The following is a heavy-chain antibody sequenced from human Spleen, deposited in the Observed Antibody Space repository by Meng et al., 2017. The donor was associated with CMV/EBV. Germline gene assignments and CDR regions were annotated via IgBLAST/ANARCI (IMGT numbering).Heavy chain of an antibody. V-gene: IGHV3-43*01. J-gene: IGHJ4*02. CDR1: GFTFDDYT. Sequence: AAGFTFDDYTMHWVRQAPGKGLEWVSLISWDGGSTFYADSVKGRFTISRDNSKNSLYLQMNSLRTEDTALYYCAVVQWGSGVPGDYWGQGTLVTVSS. CDR3: AVVQWGSGVPGDY. CDR2: ISWDGGST. D-gene: IGHD3-10*01.